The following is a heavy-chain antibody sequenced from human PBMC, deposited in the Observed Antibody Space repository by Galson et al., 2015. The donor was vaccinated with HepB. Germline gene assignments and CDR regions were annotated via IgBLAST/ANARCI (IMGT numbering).Heavy chain of an antibody. Sequence: LRLSCAASGFTFSSYAMHWVRQAPGKGLEWVAVISYDGSNKYYADSVKGRFTISRDNSKNTLYLQMNSLRAEDTAVYYCARDLGSGDYWGQGTLVTVSS. CDR1: GFTFSSYA. CDR2: ISYDGSNK. D-gene: IGHD1-26*01. CDR3: ARDLGSGDY. J-gene: IGHJ4*02. V-gene: IGHV3-30*04.